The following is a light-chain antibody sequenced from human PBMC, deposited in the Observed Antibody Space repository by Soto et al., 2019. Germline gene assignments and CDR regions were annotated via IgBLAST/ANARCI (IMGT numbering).Light chain of an antibody. Sequence: QSVLTQPPSVSGAPGQRVTIPCTGTSSNLGAGYDVYWYQQLPGTAPKLVIYGNRNRPSGVPERFSGSKSGTSASLAITGLQAEDEGDYYCQAYDYSLTASVFGGGTKLTVL. V-gene: IGLV1-40*01. J-gene: IGLJ3*02. CDR3: QAYDYSLTASV. CDR2: GNR. CDR1: SSNLGAGYD.